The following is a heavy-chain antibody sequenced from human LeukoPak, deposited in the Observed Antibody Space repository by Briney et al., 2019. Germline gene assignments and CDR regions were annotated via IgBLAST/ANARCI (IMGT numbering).Heavy chain of an antibody. D-gene: IGHD3-22*01. Sequence: SETLSLTCAVYGGSFSGYYWSWIRQPPGKGLEWIGEINHSGSTNYNPSLKSRVTISVDTSENQFSLKLSSVTAADTAVYYCARVDSSGYSYAFDIWGQGTMVTVSS. CDR2: INHSGST. CDR3: ARVDSSGYSYAFDI. CDR1: GGSFSGYY. V-gene: IGHV4-34*01. J-gene: IGHJ3*02.